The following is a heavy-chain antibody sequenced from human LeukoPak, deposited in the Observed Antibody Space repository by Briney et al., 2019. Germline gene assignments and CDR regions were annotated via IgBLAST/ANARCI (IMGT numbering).Heavy chain of an antibody. V-gene: IGHV4-39*01. CDR2: IYYSGST. D-gene: IGHD2-15*01. CDR3: ARVDGGHYYYYGMDV. CDR1: GGSISSSSYY. J-gene: IGHJ6*02. Sequence: SETLSLTCTVSGGSISSSSYYWSWLRQPPGKGREWIGSIYYSGSTYYNPSLKSRVTISVDTSKNQFSLKLSSVTAADTAVYYCARVDGGHYYYYGMDVWGQGTTVTVSS.